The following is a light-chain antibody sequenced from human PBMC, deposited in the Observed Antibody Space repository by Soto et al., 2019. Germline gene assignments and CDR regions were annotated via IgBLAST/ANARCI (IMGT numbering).Light chain of an antibody. Sequence: IVLTQSPGTLSLSPGERATLSCRASQSVSSSYLAWYQKKPGQAPRLLIYGTSGRATGIPDRFSGSGSGTDFTLTISRLEPEDFAVYYCHQYGSSPIFTFGPGTKVYIK. CDR2: GTS. V-gene: IGKV3-20*01. CDR1: QSVSSSY. J-gene: IGKJ3*01. CDR3: HQYGSSPIFT.